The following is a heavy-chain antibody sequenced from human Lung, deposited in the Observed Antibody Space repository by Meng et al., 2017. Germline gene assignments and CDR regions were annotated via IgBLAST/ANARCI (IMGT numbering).Heavy chain of an antibody. CDR1: GGSFSDYY. CDR2: INHSGST. V-gene: IGHV4-34*01. D-gene: IGHD4-11*01. Sequence: QVQLQAGGAGLFKLSETLSATCVVSGGSFSDYYWSWIRQPPGKGLEWIGEINHSGSTNYNPSLESRATISVDTSQNNLSLKLSSVTAADSAVYYCARGPTTMAHDFDYWGQGTLVTVSS. CDR3: ARGPTTMAHDFDY. J-gene: IGHJ4*02.